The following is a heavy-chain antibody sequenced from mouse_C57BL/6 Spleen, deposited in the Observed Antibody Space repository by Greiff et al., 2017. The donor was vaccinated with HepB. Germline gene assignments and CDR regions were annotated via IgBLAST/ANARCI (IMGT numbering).Heavy chain of an antibody. V-gene: IGHV1-69*01. CDR1: GYTFTSYW. D-gene: IGHD1-1*01. J-gene: IGHJ4*01. Sequence: QVQLQQPGAELVMPGASVKLSCKASGYTFTSYWMHWVKQRPGQGLEWIGEIDPSDSYTNYNQKFKGKSTLTVDKSSSTAYMQLSSLTSEDSAVYYCARGDFTTVVARAMDYWGQGTSVTVSS. CDR3: ARGDFTTVVARAMDY. CDR2: IDPSDSYT.